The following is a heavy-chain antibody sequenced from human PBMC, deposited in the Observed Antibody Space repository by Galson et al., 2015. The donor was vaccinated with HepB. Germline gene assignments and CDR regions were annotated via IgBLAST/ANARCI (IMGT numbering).Heavy chain of an antibody. D-gene: IGHD6-19*01. CDR3: ARDSSGWYNYYYYGMDV. V-gene: IGHV3-21*01. J-gene: IGHJ6*02. CDR2: ISSSSSYI. Sequence: SLRLSCAASGFTFSSYSMNWVRQAPGKGLEWVSSISSSSSYIYYADSVKGRFTISRGNAKNSLYLQMNSLRAEDTAVYYCARDSSGWYNYYYYGMDVWGQGTTVTVSS. CDR1: GFTFSSYS.